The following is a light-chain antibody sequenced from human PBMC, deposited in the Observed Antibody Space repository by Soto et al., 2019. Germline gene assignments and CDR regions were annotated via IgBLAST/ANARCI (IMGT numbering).Light chain of an antibody. CDR3: GTWDSSPSAGV. CDR1: NSNIGNNY. Sequence: QSALTQPPSVSAAPGQKVTISCSGSNSNIGNNYVSWYQQFPGTAPKLLIYDNNKRPSGIPDRFSGSKSGTSATLGITGLQTGDEADYYCGTWDSSPSAGVFGGGTKVTVL. V-gene: IGLV1-51*01. CDR2: DNN. J-gene: IGLJ2*01.